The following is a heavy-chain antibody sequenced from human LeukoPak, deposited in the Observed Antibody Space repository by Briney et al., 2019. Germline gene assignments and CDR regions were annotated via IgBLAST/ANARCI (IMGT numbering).Heavy chain of an antibody. Sequence: PGGSLRLSCAASGFTFSSYAMSWVRQAPGKGLEWVSAISGSGGSTYYADSVKGRFTISRDNSKNTLYLQMNSLRAEDTAVYYCAKVTFGVVMNGMDVWGQGTTVTVSS. D-gene: IGHD3-3*01. CDR1: GFTFSSYA. V-gene: IGHV3-23*01. J-gene: IGHJ6*02. CDR3: AKVTFGVVMNGMDV. CDR2: ISGSGGST.